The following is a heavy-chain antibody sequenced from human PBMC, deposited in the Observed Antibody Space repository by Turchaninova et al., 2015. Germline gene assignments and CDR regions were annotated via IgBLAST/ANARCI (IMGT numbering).Heavy chain of an antibody. V-gene: IGHV2-5*02. CDR1: GFSPSTTGVG. CDR3: AKLYGAARPHFDF. J-gene: IGHJ4*02. D-gene: IGHD6-6*01. Sequence: QIPLTESGPTLVKPTQTLTLTCTFPGFSPSTTGVGVGGIRQPPGKALELLALIYWDDDKRYRPSLNNTLTITKATPNNHVVLTMTNMDPDDTATFYCAKLYGAARPHFDFWGQGILVTVSS. CDR2: IYWDDDK.